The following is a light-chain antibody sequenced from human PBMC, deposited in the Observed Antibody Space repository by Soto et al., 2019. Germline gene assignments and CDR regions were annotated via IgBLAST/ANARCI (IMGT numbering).Light chain of an antibody. CDR2: AAS. J-gene: IGKJ1*01. Sequence: IPMSMSQYPLSASVGERVDLGCRAIQGISNYLAWYQQKPGKVPKLLIYAASTLQSGVPSRFSGSGSGTDFTLTLSSLEPEDVAVYYCQQRCNCPRTFGQGTKVDIK. CDR1: QGISNY. CDR3: QQRCNCPRT. V-gene: IGKV1-27*01.